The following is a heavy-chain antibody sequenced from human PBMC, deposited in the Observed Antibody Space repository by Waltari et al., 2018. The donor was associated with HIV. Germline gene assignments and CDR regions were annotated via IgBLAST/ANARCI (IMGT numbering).Heavy chain of an antibody. J-gene: IGHJ4*02. CDR3: ARHGGYNYGYDF. V-gene: IGHV4-39*01. CDR2: IYDGGST. CDR1: GGSISSSRYY. Sequence: QLQLQESGPGLVKPSETLSLTCTVSGGSISSSRYYWDWIRQPPGKGLEWIGSIYDGGSTYNNPSLKSRVTISVDTSKNQFSLNLSSVTAADTAVYYCARHGGYNYGYDFWGQGTLVTVSS. D-gene: IGHD5-18*01.